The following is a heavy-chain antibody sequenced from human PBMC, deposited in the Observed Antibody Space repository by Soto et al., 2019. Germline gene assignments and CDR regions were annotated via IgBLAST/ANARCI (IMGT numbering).Heavy chain of an antibody. CDR3: VKKRGSGKTYDYKVDV. D-gene: IGHD3-10*01. V-gene: IGHV3-23*01. Sequence: EVQLLESGGGLVQPGGSLRLSCETSGFSFNNSAMTWVRQAPGMGLEWVAVINYSGRTTFNAQSVKGRFTISRDNSRKPLFRQWDSLRAETTAVYYFVKKRGSGKTYDYKVDVWGLGTTVIVS. CDR2: INYSGRTT. J-gene: IGHJ6*02. CDR1: GFSFNNSA.